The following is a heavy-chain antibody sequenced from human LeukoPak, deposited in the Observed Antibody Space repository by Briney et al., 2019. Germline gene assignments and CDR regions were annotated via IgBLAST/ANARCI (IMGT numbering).Heavy chain of an antibody. Sequence: PGGSLRLSCAVSGFIVSSNSMSWVRQAPGKGLEWVSVLYSGGSTCYVDSVKGRFTISRDKSKNTLYLQMNSLRAEDTAVYYCARDSSPKGNFDYWGQGTLVTVSS. J-gene: IGHJ4*02. V-gene: IGHV3-53*01. CDR2: LYSGGST. CDR3: ARDSSPKGNFDY. CDR1: GFIVSSNS.